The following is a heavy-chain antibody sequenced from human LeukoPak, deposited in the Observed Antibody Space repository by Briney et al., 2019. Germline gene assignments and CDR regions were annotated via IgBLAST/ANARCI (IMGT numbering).Heavy chain of an antibody. V-gene: IGHV4-59*01. D-gene: IGHD3-10*01. CDR1: GGSISNYY. Sequence: PSETLSLTCTVSGGSISNYYWSWIRQPPGKGLEWIGYIYYSGSTNYNPSLKSRVTISVDTSKNQFSLNLSSVTAADTAMYYCARASGGDGSGSLWGQGTLVTVSS. CDR3: ARASGGDGSGSL. J-gene: IGHJ4*02. CDR2: IYYSGST.